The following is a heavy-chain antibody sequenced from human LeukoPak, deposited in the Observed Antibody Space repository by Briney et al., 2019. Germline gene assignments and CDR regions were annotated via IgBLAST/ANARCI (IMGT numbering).Heavy chain of an antibody. CDR1: GFTFSSYA. CDR3: ASQSSSHAFEI. V-gene: IGHV3-23*01. J-gene: IGHJ3*02. D-gene: IGHD6-6*01. CDR2: ISGSGGST. Sequence: GGSLRLSCAASGFTFSSYAMSWVRQAPGKGLEWVSGISGSGGSTYYADSVKGRFTISRDNSKNTLFLQMNSLGAEDTAVYYCASQSSSHAFEIWGQGTMVTVSS.